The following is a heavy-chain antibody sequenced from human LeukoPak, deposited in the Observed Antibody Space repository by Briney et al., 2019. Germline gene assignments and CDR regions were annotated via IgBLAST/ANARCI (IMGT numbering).Heavy chain of an antibody. V-gene: IGHV3-7*01. J-gene: IGHJ2*01. CDR2: IKEDGSEK. CDR1: GFTFSTYW. Sequence: GGSLRLSCAASGFTFSTYWMSWVRQAPGKGLEWVANIKEDGSEKYYVDSVKGRFIISRDNAKNSLYLQMNRLRDEDTAVYYCAKVGTTITTHQYFDLWGRGTLVIVSS. D-gene: IGHD4-11*01. CDR3: AKVGTTITTHQYFDL.